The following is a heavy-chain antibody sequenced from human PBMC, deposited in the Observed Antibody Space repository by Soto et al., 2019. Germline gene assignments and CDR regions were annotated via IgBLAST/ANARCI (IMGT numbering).Heavy chain of an antibody. Sequence: PGGSVRLSCAASGFTFINYAMSWVRQAPGKGLEWVSTISGSDGSTFYADSVKGRFTISRDSSKSTLSLQMNSLRAEDTALYYCANHLSIAARSFDYWGRGAQVTVSS. CDR3: ANHLSIAARSFDY. D-gene: IGHD6-6*01. CDR1: GFTFINYA. V-gene: IGHV3-23*01. CDR2: ISGSDGST. J-gene: IGHJ4*02.